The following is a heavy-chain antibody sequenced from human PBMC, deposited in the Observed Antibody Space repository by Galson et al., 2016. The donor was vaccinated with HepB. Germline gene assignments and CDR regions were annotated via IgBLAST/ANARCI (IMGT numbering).Heavy chain of an antibody. CDR3: VKHGGFDY. CDR1: GFSFSTSG. D-gene: IGHD2-15*01. Sequence: SLRLSCAASGFSFSTSGMSWVRQTPGRGLEWVSGITGSGGTTHYADSVKGRFTIPRDNSKNTLYLYMNSLRAGDTAVYYSVKHGGFDYWGQGALVTVAS. CDR2: ITGSGGTT. J-gene: IGHJ4*02. V-gene: IGHV3-23*01.